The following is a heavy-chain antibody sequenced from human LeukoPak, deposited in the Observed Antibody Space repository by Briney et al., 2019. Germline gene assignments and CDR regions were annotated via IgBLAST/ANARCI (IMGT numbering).Heavy chain of an antibody. V-gene: IGHV3-7*01. CDR2: INQDGSEK. CDR1: GFTFSTYW. CDR3: ARFYYSGSGRLLGY. J-gene: IGHJ4*02. Sequence: GGSLRISCAASGFTFSTYWMSWVRQAPGKGLEWVANINQDGSEKYFMDYVKGRFTISRDNAKNSLYLQMDSLRAEDTAVYYCARFYYSGSGRLLGYWGQGTLVTVSS. D-gene: IGHD3-10*01.